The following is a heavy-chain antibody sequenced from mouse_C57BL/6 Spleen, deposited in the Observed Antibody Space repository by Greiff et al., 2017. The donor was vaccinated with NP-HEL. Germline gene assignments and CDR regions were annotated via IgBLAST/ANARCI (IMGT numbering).Heavy chain of an antibody. Sequence: QVQLQQPGAELVKPGASVKLSCKASGYTFTSYWMHWVKQRPGQGLEWIGMIHPNSGSTNYNEKFKSKATLTVDKSSSTAYMQLSSLTSEDSAVYYCARGYYGSSYWYAMDYWGQGTSDTVSS. CDR1: GYTFTSYW. CDR2: IHPNSGST. J-gene: IGHJ4*01. V-gene: IGHV1-64*01. D-gene: IGHD1-1*01. CDR3: ARGYYGSSYWYAMDY.